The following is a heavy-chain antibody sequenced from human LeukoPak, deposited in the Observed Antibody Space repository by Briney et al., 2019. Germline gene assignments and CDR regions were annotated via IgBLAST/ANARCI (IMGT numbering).Heavy chain of an antibody. V-gene: IGHV4-39*01. Sequence: SETLSLTCTVSGGSISSTIYYWGWIRQPPGKGLEWIGSIYYSGSAYYNPSLKSRVTISVDTSKNQFSLKLSSVTAADTAVYYCARVGYSSGWYVDYWGQGTLVTVSS. J-gene: IGHJ4*02. CDR1: GGSISSTIYY. CDR2: IYYSGSA. CDR3: ARVGYSSGWYVDY. D-gene: IGHD6-19*01.